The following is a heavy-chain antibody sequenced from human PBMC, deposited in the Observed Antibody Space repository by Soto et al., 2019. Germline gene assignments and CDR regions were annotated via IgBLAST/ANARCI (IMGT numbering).Heavy chain of an antibody. V-gene: IGHV4-30-4*01. CDR1: GGSISSGDYY. CDR2: IYYSGST. CDR3: ARDSEFYCSGGSCYRYYFDY. J-gene: IGHJ4*02. D-gene: IGHD2-15*01. Sequence: ASETLSLTCTVSGGSISSGDYYWSWIRQPPGKGLEWIGYIYYSGSTYYNPSLKSRVTISVDTSKNQFSLKLGSVTAADTAVYYCARDSEFYCSGGSCYRYYFDYWGQGTLVTVSS.